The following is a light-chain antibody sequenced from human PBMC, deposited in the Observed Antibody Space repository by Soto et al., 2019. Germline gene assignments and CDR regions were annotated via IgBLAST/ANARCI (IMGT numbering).Light chain of an antibody. CDR3: QQYNSYSLT. CDR1: QSVSSN. CDR2: GAS. Sequence: EIVMTQSPATLSVSPGERATLSCRASQSVSSNLAWYQQKPGQAPRLLIYGASTRATGIPARFSGSGSGTEFTLTIGSLQSEDFAVYYCQQYNSYSLTFGGGTKVEIK. J-gene: IGKJ4*01. V-gene: IGKV3-15*01.